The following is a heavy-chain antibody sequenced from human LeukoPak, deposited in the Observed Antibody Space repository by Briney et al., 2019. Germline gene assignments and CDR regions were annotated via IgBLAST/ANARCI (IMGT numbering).Heavy chain of an antibody. V-gene: IGHV3-11*01. D-gene: IGHD3-22*01. CDR3: ARDRLGDYDHSGYYDK. Sequence: GSLRPSCAASGFTFSDYYMSWIRQAPGKGLEWVSYICDSGRTIYYADSVKGRFTISRDNAKNSVYLQMNNLGAEDTAVYYCARDRLGDYDHSGYYDKWGQGTLVTVSS. J-gene: IGHJ4*02. CDR1: GFTFSDYY. CDR2: ICDSGRTI.